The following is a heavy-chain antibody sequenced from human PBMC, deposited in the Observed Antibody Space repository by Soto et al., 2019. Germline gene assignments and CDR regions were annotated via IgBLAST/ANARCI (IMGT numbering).Heavy chain of an antibody. CDR1: GYTFTSYY. CDR3: GREASGNYSHGRDV. J-gene: IGHJ6*04. V-gene: IGHV1-46*01. CDR2: INPSGGST. Sequence: ASVKVSCKASGYTFTSYYMHWVRQAPGQGLGWMGIINPSGGSTSYAQKFQGRVTMTRDTSTSTVYMELSSRRSEDTAVYYCGREASGNYSHGRDVWGNGPPVTAS. D-gene: IGHD1-26*01.